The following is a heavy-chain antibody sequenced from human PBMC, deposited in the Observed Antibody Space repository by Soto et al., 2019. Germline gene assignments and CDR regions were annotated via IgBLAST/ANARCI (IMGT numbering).Heavy chain of an antibody. V-gene: IGHV4-59*01. J-gene: IGHJ6*02. Sequence: SETLSLTCTVSGDSISNYYWSWIRQPPGKGLEWIGYIYYSGSTNCNPSLKSRVTISVDTSKNQFSLKLSSVTAADTAVYYCARAYYDYWSGYLAHYGMDVWGLGTTVTVSS. D-gene: IGHD3-3*01. CDR3: ARAYYDYWSGYLAHYGMDV. CDR2: IYYSGST. CDR1: GDSISNYY.